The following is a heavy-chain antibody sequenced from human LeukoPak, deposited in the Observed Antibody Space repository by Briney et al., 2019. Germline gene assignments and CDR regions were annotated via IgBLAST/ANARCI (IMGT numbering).Heavy chain of an antibody. Sequence: GGSLRLSCAASRFIFSSYWMNWFRQAPGKGLEWVANIKQDGSEKNHVDSVKGRFTVSRDNSKNSLYLQMNSLRAEDTAVYYCARGGSYSGFWGQGTLVTVSS. V-gene: IGHV3-7*05. CDR1: RFIFSSYW. CDR3: ARGGSYSGF. D-gene: IGHD3-10*01. J-gene: IGHJ4*02. CDR2: IKQDGSEK.